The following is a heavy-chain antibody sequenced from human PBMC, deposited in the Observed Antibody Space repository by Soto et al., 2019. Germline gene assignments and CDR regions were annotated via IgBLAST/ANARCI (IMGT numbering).Heavy chain of an antibody. CDR1: GGSISSSSYY. CDR2: IYYSGST. V-gene: IGHV4-39*01. Sequence: QLQLQESGPGLVKPSETLSLTCTVSGGSISSSSYYWGWIRQPPGKGLEWIGSIYYSGSTYYNPSLKSRVTISVDTSTNQFSLKLSSVTAADTAVYYCASKPKSSGSSIDAFDIWGQGTMVTVSS. J-gene: IGHJ3*02. CDR3: ASKPKSSGSSIDAFDI. D-gene: IGHD3-10*01.